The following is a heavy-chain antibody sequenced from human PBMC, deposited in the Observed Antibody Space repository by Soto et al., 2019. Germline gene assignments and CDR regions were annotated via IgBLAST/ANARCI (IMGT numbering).Heavy chain of an antibody. V-gene: IGHV4-31*11. Sequence: PSETLSLTCAVSGGSISSGGYYWSWIRQHPGKGLEWIGYIYYSGSTYYNPSLKSRVTISVDTSKNQFSLKLSSVTAADTAVYYCARGYVYSNFNYYGMDVWGQGTTVTVSS. J-gene: IGHJ6*02. D-gene: IGHD4-4*01. CDR2: IYYSGST. CDR3: ARGYVYSNFNYYGMDV. CDR1: GGSISSGGYY.